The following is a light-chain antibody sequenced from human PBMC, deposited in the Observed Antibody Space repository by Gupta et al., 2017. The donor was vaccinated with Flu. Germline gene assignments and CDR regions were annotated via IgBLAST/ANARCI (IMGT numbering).Light chain of an antibody. Sequence: GDRVTITCRASQSISTWLAWYQQKPGKAPKVLIYKASSLESGVPSRFSGSGSGTEFTLTISSLQPDDSATYYCQQYNSYSWTFGQGTKVEIK. V-gene: IGKV1-5*03. CDR2: KAS. CDR3: QQYNSYSWT. J-gene: IGKJ1*01. CDR1: QSISTW.